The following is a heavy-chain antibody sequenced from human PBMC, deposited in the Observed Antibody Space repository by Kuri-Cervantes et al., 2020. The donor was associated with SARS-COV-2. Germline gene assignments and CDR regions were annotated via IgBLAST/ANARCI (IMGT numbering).Heavy chain of an antibody. V-gene: IGHV4-39*07. J-gene: IGHJ3*02. CDR3: ARERGDGYNRDAFDI. CDR2: INHSGST. Sequence: SETLSLTCTVSGGPITSGHYFWSWIRQPPGKGLEWIGEINHSGSTNYNPSLKSRVTISVDTSKNQFSLKLSSVTAADTAVYYCARERGDGYNRDAFDIWGQGTMVTVSS. CDR1: GGPITSGHYF. D-gene: IGHD5-24*01.